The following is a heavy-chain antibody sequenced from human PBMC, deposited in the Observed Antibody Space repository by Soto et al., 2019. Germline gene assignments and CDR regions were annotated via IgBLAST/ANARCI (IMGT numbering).Heavy chain of an antibody. V-gene: IGHV3-23*01. D-gene: IGHD6-19*01. J-gene: IGHJ4*02. CDR2: ISGSGDST. CDR3: AKERSSGWSFDY. CDR1: GFTFSTYA. Sequence: GGSLRLSCAASGFTFSTYAMNWVRQAPGKGLEWVSGISGSGDSTYYADSVKGRFTVSRDNSKNTLYLQMNSLRAEDTAVFYCAKERSSGWSFDYWGQGTLVTVSS.